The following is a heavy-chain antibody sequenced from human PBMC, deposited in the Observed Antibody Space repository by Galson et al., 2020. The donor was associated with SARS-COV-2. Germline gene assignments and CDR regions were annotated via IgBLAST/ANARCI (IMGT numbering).Heavy chain of an antibody. CDR2: ISYDGSNK. D-gene: IGHD3-10*01. J-gene: IGHJ3*02. CDR1: GFTFSSYA. Sequence: GGSLRLSCAASGFTFSSYAMHWVRQAPGKGLEWVAVISYDGSNKYYADSVKGRFTISRDNSKNTLYLQMNSLRAEDTAVYYCARPASGSYFDAFDIWGQGTMVTVSS. CDR3: ARPASGSYFDAFDI. V-gene: IGHV3-30*04.